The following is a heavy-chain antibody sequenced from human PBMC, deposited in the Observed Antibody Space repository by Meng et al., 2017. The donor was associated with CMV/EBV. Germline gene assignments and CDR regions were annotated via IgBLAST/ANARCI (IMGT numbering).Heavy chain of an antibody. D-gene: IGHD3-22*01. CDR3: ARGDYYDSSGYYGYYYGMDV. J-gene: IGHJ6*02. CDR2: ISSSSSTI. CDR1: GFTFSSYS. V-gene: IGHV3-48*04. Sequence: GGSLRLSCAASGFTFSSYSMNWVRQAPGKRLEWVSYISSSSSTIYYADSVKGRFTISRDNAKNSLYLQMNSLRAEDTAVYYCARGDYYDSSGYYGYYYGMDVWGQGTTVTVSS.